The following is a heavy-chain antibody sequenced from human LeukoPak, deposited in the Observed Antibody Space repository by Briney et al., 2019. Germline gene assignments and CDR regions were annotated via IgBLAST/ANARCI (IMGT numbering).Heavy chain of an antibody. J-gene: IGHJ4*02. CDR1: XXXFSSYS. Sequence: GGPLRLSCAASXXXFSSYSMNWVRQAPXXXXXXXXSISXXXXXXXXADSVKGRFTISRDNAKNSLYLQMNSLRAEDTAVYYCASFSPPLGSRDWKAYYYDSSGYPEDWGQGTLVTVSS. V-gene: IGHV3-21*01. D-gene: IGHD3-22*01. CDR2: ISXXXXXX. CDR3: ASFSPPLGSRDWKAYYYDSSGYPED.